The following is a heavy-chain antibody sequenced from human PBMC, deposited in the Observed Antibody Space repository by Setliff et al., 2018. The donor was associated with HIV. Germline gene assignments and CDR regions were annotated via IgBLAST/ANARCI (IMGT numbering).Heavy chain of an antibody. CDR1: GDTFSNYA. J-gene: IGHJ6*02. V-gene: IGHV1-69*10. CDR3: ARLGSGWSDSYYYAMDV. Sequence: SVKVSCKASGDTFSNYAINWVRQAPGRGLEWMGGFIPILGIANSVHKFQGRLTITADKFTSTAYMELRSLRSDDTAAYFCARLGSGWSDSYYYAMDVWGQGTTVTVSS. D-gene: IGHD6-19*01. CDR2: FIPILGIA.